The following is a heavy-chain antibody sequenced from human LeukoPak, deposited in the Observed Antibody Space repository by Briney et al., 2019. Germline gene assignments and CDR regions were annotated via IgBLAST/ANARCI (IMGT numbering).Heavy chain of an antibody. CDR1: GGSISSGDYY. V-gene: IGHV4-30-4*01. Sequence: SQTLSLTCTVSGGSISSGDYYWSWICQPPGKGLEWIGYIYYSGSTYYNPSLKSRVTISVDTSKNQFSLKLSSVTAADTAVYYRARTRITMVRGSYYNFWFDPWGQGTLVTVSS. CDR2: IYYSGST. J-gene: IGHJ5*02. CDR3: ARTRITMVRGSYYNFWFDP. D-gene: IGHD3-10*01.